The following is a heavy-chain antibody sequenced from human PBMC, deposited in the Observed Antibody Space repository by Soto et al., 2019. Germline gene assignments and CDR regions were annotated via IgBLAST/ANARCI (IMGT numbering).Heavy chain of an antibody. J-gene: IGHJ4*02. D-gene: IGHD3-22*01. CDR3: VKGEYYYDSSGYYPFDY. CDR2: ISTNGGST. V-gene: IGHV3-64D*06. Sequence: GGSLRLSCSASGFNFRIYARHWVRQAPGKGLGYVSSISTNGGSTHYADSVKGRFTISRDNSKNTQYLQMSSLRADDTAVYYCVKGEYYYDSSGYYPFDYWGQGTLVTVSS. CDR1: GFNFRIYA.